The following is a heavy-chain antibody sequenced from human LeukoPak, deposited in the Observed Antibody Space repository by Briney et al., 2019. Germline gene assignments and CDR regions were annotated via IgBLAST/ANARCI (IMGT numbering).Heavy chain of an antibody. D-gene: IGHD2-15*01. CDR1: RYNFTSYR. CDR2: IYPGDSDT. J-gene: IGHJ4*02. CDR3: ARFVGACSGGSCYSDY. V-gene: IGHV5-51*01. Sequence: GESLKISCKGSRYNFTSYRIGWVRQMPGKGLEWMGIIYPGDSDTRYSPSFQGQVTISADKSISTAYLQWNSLKASDTAMYYCARFVGACSGGSCYSDYRGQGTLVTVSS.